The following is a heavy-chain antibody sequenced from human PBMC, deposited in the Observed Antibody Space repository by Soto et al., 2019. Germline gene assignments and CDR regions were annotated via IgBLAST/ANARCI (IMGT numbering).Heavy chain of an antibody. D-gene: IGHD2-15*01. J-gene: IGHJ4*02. Sequence: PSETLSLTCAISGGSFSGYYWIRILQPPGKGLEWIGEINHDGSTNYNPSLKSRVTISLDTSKNQFSLTLTSVTAADTSVYYCAGRYCSGGRCYRPWGQGTLVTVSS. CDR2: INHDGST. V-gene: IGHV4-34*01. CDR1: GGSFSGYY. CDR3: AGRYCSGGRCYRP.